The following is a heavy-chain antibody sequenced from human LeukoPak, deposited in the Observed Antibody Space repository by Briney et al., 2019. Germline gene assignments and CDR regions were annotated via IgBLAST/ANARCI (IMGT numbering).Heavy chain of an antibody. V-gene: IGHV1-18*01. CDR3: ARGVVVVPAAAPPYYYMDV. J-gene: IGHJ6*03. D-gene: IGHD2-2*01. CDR2: ISAYNGNT. Sequence: ASVTVSCKASGYTFTSYGISWVGQAPGQGLEWMGWISAYNGNTNYAQKLQGRVTMTTDTSTSTAYMELRSLRSDDTAVYYCARGVVVVPAAAPPYYYMDVWGKGTTVTITS. CDR1: GYTFTSYG.